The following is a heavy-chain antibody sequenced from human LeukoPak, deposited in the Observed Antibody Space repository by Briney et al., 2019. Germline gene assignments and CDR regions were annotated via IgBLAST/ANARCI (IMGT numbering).Heavy chain of an antibody. D-gene: IGHD2-21*02. CDR3: ARVVGCGGDCYSGISDY. V-gene: IGHV7-4-1*02. Sequence: ASVKVSCKASGYTFTSYAMNWVRQAPGQGLEWMGWINTNTGNPTYAQGFTGRFVFSLDTSVSTAYLQISSLKAEDTAAYYCARVVGCGGDCYSGISDYWGQGTLVTVSS. J-gene: IGHJ4*02. CDR1: GYTFTSYA. CDR2: INTNTGNP.